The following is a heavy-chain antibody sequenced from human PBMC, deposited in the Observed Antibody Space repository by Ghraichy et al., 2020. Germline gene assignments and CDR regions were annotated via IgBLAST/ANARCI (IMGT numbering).Heavy chain of an antibody. Sequence: LSLTCAASGFTFSSYEMNWVHQAPGKGLEWVSYISSDGSTAYYADSVKGRFTISRDNAKNSLYLQMNSLRAEDTAVYYCANLYYYMDVWGKGTTVTVSS. J-gene: IGHJ6*03. CDR2: ISSDGSTA. CDR1: GFTFSSYE. V-gene: IGHV3-48*03. CDR3: ANLYYYMDV.